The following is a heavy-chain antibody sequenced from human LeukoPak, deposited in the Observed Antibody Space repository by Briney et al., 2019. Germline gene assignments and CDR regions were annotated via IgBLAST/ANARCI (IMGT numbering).Heavy chain of an antibody. V-gene: IGHV3-30*04. Sequence: GGSLRLSCAASGFTFSSYAMHWVRQAPGKGLEWVAVISYDGSNKYYADSVKGRFTISRDNAKNSLYLQMNSLRAEDTAVYYCARDKYSSSWYEIDYWGQGTLVTVSS. J-gene: IGHJ4*02. D-gene: IGHD6-13*01. CDR2: ISYDGSNK. CDR1: GFTFSSYA. CDR3: ARDKYSSSWYEIDY.